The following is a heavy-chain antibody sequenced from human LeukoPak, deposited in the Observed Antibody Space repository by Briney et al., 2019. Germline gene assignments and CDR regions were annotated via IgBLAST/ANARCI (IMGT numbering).Heavy chain of an antibody. Sequence: PSETLSLTCTVSGGSISKYYWGWIRQSPGKELEWIGYVYYSGSTIYNPSLKSRVAISVDTSKNQFSLNLTSVTAADTAVYFCTRSRSINYGDYGWFFYWGQGTLVTVS. CDR3: TRSRSINYGDYGWFFY. CDR2: VYYSGST. J-gene: IGHJ4*02. D-gene: IGHD4-17*01. V-gene: IGHV4-59*08. CDR1: GGSISKYY.